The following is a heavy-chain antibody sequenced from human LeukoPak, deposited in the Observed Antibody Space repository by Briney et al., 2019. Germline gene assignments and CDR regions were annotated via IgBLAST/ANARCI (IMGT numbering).Heavy chain of an antibody. J-gene: IGHJ6*02. Sequence: PGGSLRLSCAASGFTFSSYGMHWVRQAPGKGLEWVAVIWYDGSNKYYADSVKGRFTISRDNSKNTLYLQMNSLRAEDTAVYYCARAVNYYDSSGYYSHYYYYYGMDVWGQGTTVTVSS. CDR3: ARAVNYYDSSGYYSHYYYYYGMDV. V-gene: IGHV3-33*08. CDR1: GFTFSSYG. D-gene: IGHD3-22*01. CDR2: IWYDGSNK.